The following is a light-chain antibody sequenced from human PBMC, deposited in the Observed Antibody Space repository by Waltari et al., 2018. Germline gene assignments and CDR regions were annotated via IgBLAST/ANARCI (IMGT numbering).Light chain of an antibody. Sequence: EIVLTQSPDFQSVTPKEKVTITCRASQNIDVNLHWYQQKPDQSPKLLIKYTSQSFSGVPARFSGSGSGTDFTLTITSLEAEDAATYYCHQSSRLPWTFGQGTKVEIK. J-gene: IGKJ1*01. CDR2: YTS. V-gene: IGKV6-21*01. CDR1: QNIDVN. CDR3: HQSSRLPWT.